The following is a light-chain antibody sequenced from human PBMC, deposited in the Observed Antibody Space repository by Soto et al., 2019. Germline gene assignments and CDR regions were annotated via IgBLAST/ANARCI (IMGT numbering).Light chain of an antibody. CDR1: QTILSN. V-gene: IGKV3-15*01. CDR3: QQYNNWPIT. CDR2: GAS. J-gene: IGKJ5*01. Sequence: IVLTHSPATLSVSPWEGAALSCRASQTILSNLAWYQQKPGRAPRLLIYGASTRATGIPARFSGSGSGTEFTLTISSLQSEDFAVYYCQQYNNWPITFGQGTRLEIK.